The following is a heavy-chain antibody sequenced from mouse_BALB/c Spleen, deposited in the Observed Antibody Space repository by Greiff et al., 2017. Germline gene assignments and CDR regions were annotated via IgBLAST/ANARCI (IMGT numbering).Heavy chain of an antibody. D-gene: IGHD2-14*01. Sequence: EVQGVESGGGLVKPGGSLKLSCAASGFTFSDYYMYWVRQTPEKRLEWVATISDGGSYTYYPDSVKGRFTISRDNAKNNLYLQMSSLKSEDTAMYYCARDQGYDGAWVAYWGQGTLVTVSA. V-gene: IGHV5-4*02. CDR3: ARDQGYDGAWVAY. CDR1: GFTFSDYY. J-gene: IGHJ3*01. CDR2: ISDGGSYT.